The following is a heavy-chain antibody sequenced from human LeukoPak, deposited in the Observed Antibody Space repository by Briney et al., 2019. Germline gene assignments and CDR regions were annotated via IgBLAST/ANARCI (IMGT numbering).Heavy chain of an antibody. CDR3: ARGTAMVTFYYMDV. V-gene: IGHV1-69*05. D-gene: IGHD5-18*01. J-gene: IGHJ6*03. Sequence: GASVKVSCKASGGTLSSYAISWVRQAPGQGLEWMGGIIPIFGTANYAQKFQGRVTITTDESTSTAYMELSSLRSEDTAVYYCARGTAMVTFYYMDVWGKGTTVTVSS. CDR2: IIPIFGTA. CDR1: GGTLSSYA.